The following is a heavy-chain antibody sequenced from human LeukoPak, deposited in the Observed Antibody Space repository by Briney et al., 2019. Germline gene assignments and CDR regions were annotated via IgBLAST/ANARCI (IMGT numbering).Heavy chain of an antibody. CDR2: IRTNRNNYAT. Sequence: GGSLRLSCAASGFIFSDSAMHWVRQASGKGLEWIRRIRTNRNNYATAYAASVRGRFTISRDDSKNTAFLEMSSLKTEDTAVYYCTGRDDYGDYWGQGIVVTVSS. CDR3: TGRDDYGDY. J-gene: IGHJ4*02. V-gene: IGHV3-73*01. CDR1: GFIFSDSA.